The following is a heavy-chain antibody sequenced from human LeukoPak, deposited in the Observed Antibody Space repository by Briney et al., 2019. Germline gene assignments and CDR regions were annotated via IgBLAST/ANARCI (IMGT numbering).Heavy chain of an antibody. D-gene: IGHD1-26*01. CDR1: GFTFSRYL. V-gene: IGHV3-74*01. CDR2: INSDGSTT. J-gene: IGHJ4*01. Sequence: PGGSLRLSCAASGFTFSRYLMSWVRQAPGKGLVWVSRINSDGSTTSYADSVKGRFTISRDNAKNTLYLQMNSLRAEDTVVYYWARGVVGATTDFGYWGQGTLVTVSS. CDR3: ARGVVGATTDFGY.